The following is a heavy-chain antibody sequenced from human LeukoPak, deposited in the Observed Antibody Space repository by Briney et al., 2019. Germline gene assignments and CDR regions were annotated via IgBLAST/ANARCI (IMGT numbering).Heavy chain of an antibody. CDR3: ARVLAAPMVCWFDP. Sequence: SETLSLTCAVYGGSFSGYYWSWIRQPPGKGLEWIGEINHSGSTNYNPSLKSRVTISVDTSKNQFSLKLSSVTAADTAVYYCARVLAAPMVCWFDPWGQGTLVTGSS. CDR1: GGSFSGYY. J-gene: IGHJ5*02. V-gene: IGHV4-34*01. D-gene: IGHD6-13*01. CDR2: INHSGST.